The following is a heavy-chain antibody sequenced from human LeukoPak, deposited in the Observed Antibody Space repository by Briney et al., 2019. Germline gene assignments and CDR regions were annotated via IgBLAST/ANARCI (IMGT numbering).Heavy chain of an antibody. J-gene: IGHJ4*02. V-gene: IGHV3-30-3*01. CDR2: ISYDGSNK. CDR1: GFTFSSYA. CDR3: ARDPRIAAADY. D-gene: IGHD6-13*01. Sequence: PGGSLRLSCAASGFTFSSYAMHWVRQAPGKGLEWVAVISYDGSNKYYADSVKGRFTISRDNSKNTLYLQMNSLRAEDTAVYYCARDPRIAAADYWGQGTLVTVSS.